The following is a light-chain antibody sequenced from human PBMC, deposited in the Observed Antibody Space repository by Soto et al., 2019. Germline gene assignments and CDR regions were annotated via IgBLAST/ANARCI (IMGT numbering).Light chain of an antibody. Sequence: VLTPSAAPLSVSPGARATLSCRASQTVRYNLGWYQRTPGQPPRPLIYGATTRATGIPARFSGSGSGTEFTLTISSLQSEDFAVYYCQQYNNWPLPFGGGTKVDI. V-gene: IGKV3D-15*01. CDR1: QTVRYN. CDR3: QQYNNWPLP. J-gene: IGKJ4*01. CDR2: GAT.